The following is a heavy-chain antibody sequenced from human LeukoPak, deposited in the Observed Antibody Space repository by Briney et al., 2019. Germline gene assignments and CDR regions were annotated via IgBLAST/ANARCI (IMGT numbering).Heavy chain of an antibody. V-gene: IGHV4-39*07. CDR2: IYYSGST. J-gene: IGHJ6*03. CDR1: GGSISSSSYY. D-gene: IGHD3-16*01. CDR3: AITWIHYYYMDV. Sequence: SETLSLTCTVSGGSISSSSYYWGWIRQPPGKGLEWIGSIYYSGSTYYNPSLKSRVTISVDTSKNQLSLKLSSVTAADTAVYYCAITWIHYYYMDVWGKGTTVTVSS.